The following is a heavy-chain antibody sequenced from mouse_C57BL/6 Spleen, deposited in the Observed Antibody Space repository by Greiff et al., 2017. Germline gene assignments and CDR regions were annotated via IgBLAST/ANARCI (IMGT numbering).Heavy chain of an antibody. CDR2: IYPGDGDT. CDR3: ARGSSGYAFDY. Sequence: VQLQQSGPELVKPGASVKISCKASGYAFSSSWMNWVKQRPGKGLEWIGRIYPGDGDTNYNGKFKGKATLTADKSSSTAYMQLSSLTSEDSAVYFCARGSSGYAFDYWGQGTTLTVSS. V-gene: IGHV1-82*01. D-gene: IGHD3-2*02. CDR1: GYAFSSSW. J-gene: IGHJ2*01.